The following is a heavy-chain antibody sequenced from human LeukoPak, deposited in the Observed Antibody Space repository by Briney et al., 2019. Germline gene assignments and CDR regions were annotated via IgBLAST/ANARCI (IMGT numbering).Heavy chain of an antibody. CDR3: ARPQLWTQPPFDY. J-gene: IGHJ4*02. V-gene: IGHV3-74*01. Sequence: GGSLRLSCAASGFTFSSYWMHWVRQAPGKGLVWVSRINSDGSSTNYADSVKGRFTISRDNAKNSLYLQMNSLRAEDTAVYYCARPQLWTQPPFDYWGQGTLVTVSS. D-gene: IGHD5-18*01. CDR2: INSDGSST. CDR1: GFTFSSYW.